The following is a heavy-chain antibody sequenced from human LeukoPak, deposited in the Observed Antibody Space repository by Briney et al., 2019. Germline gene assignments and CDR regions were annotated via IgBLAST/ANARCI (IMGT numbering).Heavy chain of an antibody. J-gene: IGHJ4*02. CDR2: INHSGST. Sequence: SETLSLTCAVYGGSFSGYYWSWIRQPPGKGLEWIGEINHSGSTNYNPSLKSRVTISVDTSKNQFSLKLSSVTAADTAVYYCARRNLWFGESSFDYWGQGTLVTFSS. V-gene: IGHV4-34*01. D-gene: IGHD3-10*01. CDR3: ARRNLWFGESSFDY. CDR1: GGSFSGYY.